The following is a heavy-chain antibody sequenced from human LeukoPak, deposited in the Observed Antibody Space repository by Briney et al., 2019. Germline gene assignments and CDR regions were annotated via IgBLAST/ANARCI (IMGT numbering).Heavy chain of an antibody. V-gene: IGHV3-73*01. CDR3: SSLFGTVAAESFDY. CDR1: GFNFSGSA. CDR2: IRSRTNSYAT. J-gene: IGHJ4*02. Sequence: PGGSLRLSCATSGFNFSGSAIHWVRQASGKGLEWVGRIRSRTNSYATSYAESVKGRVFISRDDSKNMAYLQMNSLKIEDTAIYYCSSLFGTVAAESFDYWGQGTLVTVSS. D-gene: IGHD6-19*01.